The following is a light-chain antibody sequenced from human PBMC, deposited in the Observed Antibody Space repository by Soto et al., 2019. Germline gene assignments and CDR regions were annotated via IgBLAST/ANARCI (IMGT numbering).Light chain of an antibody. V-gene: IGKV1-27*01. J-gene: IGKJ5*01. CDR3: QKYKSAPFT. CDR2: AAS. Sequence: DIQMTQSPSSLSASAGDRVTITCRASQGISNYLAWYQQKPGKVPKLLIYAASTLQSGVPSRFSGSGSGTDFTLSISCLQPEDVATYYCQKYKSAPFTFGQGTRLEIK. CDR1: QGISNY.